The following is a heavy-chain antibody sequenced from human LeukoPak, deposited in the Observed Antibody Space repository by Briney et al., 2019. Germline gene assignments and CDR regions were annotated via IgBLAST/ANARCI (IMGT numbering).Heavy chain of an antibody. Sequence: PGRSLRLSCAASGFTFSSCGMHWVRQAPGKGLEWVAVISYDGSNKYYAGSVKGRFTISRDNSKSTLYLQMNSLRAEDTAVYYCARARPGSNYVDFDYWGQGTLVTVSS. D-gene: IGHD4-11*01. J-gene: IGHJ4*02. CDR2: ISYDGSNK. CDR1: GFTFSSCG. V-gene: IGHV3-33*05. CDR3: ARARPGSNYVDFDY.